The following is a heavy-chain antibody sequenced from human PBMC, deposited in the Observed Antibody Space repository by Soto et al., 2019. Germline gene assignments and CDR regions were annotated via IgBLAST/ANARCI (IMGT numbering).Heavy chain of an antibody. D-gene: IGHD6-13*01. J-gene: IGHJ5*02. V-gene: IGHV4-34*01. CDR3: ARGVAYGSSWYTGFDP. Sequence: SETLSLTCAVYGGSFSGYYWSWIRQPPGKGLEWIGEINHSGSTNYNPSLKSRVTISVDTSKNQFSLKLSSVTAADTAVYYCARGVAYGSSWYTGFDPWGKETRVT. CDR1: GGSFSGYY. CDR2: INHSGST.